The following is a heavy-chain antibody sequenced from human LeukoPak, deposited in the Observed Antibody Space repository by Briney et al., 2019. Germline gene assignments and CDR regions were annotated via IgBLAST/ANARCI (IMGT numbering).Heavy chain of an antibody. CDR3: ARDRGGKSNYNWFDP. Sequence: QSGGSLRLSCAASGFTFKLYWMHWVRQVPGKGPVWVARINDDGSDTVYADSVKGRFTISRDDAKNMLYLQMNSLRADDTAVYYCARDRGGKSNYNWFDPWGQGTLVTVSS. CDR2: INDDGSDT. V-gene: IGHV3-74*01. J-gene: IGHJ5*02. D-gene: IGHD3-10*01. CDR1: GFTFKLYW.